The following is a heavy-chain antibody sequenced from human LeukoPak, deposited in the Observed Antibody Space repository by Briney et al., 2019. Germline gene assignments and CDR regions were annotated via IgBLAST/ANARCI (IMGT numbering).Heavy chain of an antibody. CDR1: GFTFSSYA. D-gene: IGHD2-8*01. V-gene: IGHV3-23*01. Sequence: GGSLRLSCAASGFTFSSYAMSWLRQAPGKGLEWVSAISGSGGSTYYADSVKGRFTISRDNSKNTLYLQMNSLRAVDTAVYYCAKGTSWVSDYYYMDVWGKGTTVTVSS. CDR3: AKGTSWVSDYYYMDV. CDR2: ISGSGGST. J-gene: IGHJ6*03.